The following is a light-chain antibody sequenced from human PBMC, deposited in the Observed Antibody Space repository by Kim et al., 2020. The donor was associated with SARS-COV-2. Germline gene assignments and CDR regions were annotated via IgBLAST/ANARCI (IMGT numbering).Light chain of an antibody. J-gene: IGLJ1*01. CDR2: DAN. CDR1: SSDVGGDNF. V-gene: IGLV2-8*01. Sequence: QSALTQPPSASGSPGQSVTISCTGSSSDVGGDNFVSWYQQHPGNVPKVIIYDANKRPSGVPDRFSGSKSGNTASLTVSGLQAEDEADYYCSSYTDYDTYVFGTGTKVTVL. CDR3: SSYTDYDTYV.